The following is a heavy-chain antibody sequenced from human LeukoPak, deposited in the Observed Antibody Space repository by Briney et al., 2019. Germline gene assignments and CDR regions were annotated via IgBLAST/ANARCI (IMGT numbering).Heavy chain of an antibody. Sequence: PGGSLRLSCAASGFTFSVYWMSWVRQAPGKGLEWVANIKPDGSEKYYVDSVKGRFTIYRDNGRTSLFLQMNSLRAEDTAVYYCARLRGFYSFDYWGQGTLVTVSS. CDR1: GFTFSVYW. J-gene: IGHJ4*02. CDR3: ARLRGFYSFDY. CDR2: IKPDGSEK. V-gene: IGHV3-7*01.